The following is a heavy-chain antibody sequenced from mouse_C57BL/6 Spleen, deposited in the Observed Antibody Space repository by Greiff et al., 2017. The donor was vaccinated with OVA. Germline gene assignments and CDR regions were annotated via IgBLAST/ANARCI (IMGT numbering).Heavy chain of an antibody. D-gene: IGHD1-1*01. CDR2: IDPENGDT. CDR3: TTPSYGSSWYFDV. Sequence: EVKLVESGAELVRPGASVKLSCTASGFNIKDDYMHWVKQRPEQGLEWIGWIDPENGDTEYASKFQGKATITADTSSNTAYLQLSSLTSEDTAVYYCTTPSYGSSWYFDVWGTGTTVTVSS. J-gene: IGHJ1*03. V-gene: IGHV14-4*01. CDR1: GFNIKDDY.